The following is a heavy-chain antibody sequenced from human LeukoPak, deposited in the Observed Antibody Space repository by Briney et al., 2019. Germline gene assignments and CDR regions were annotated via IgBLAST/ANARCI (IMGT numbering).Heavy chain of an antibody. CDR2: IYYSGLT. J-gene: IGHJ4*02. D-gene: IGHD3-10*01. CDR1: GGSISSYY. V-gene: IGHV4-59*01. Sequence: PPETLSLTCSVSGGSISSYYWTWIRQPPGKGLEWIGYIYYSGLTNYNPSLKIRATISVDTSKNEFSLKLSSVTAADTAVYYCARESWDTMVRGAVFDYWGQGALVTVSS. CDR3: ARESWDTMVRGAVFDY.